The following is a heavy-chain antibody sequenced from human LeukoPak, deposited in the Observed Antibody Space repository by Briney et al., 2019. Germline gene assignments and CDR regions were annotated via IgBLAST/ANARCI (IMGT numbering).Heavy chain of an antibody. Sequence: GGSLRLSCAASGFTFSSYWMSWVRQAPGKGLEWVANIKQDGNEKFYVDSVKGRFTISRDNAKNSLYLQMNSLRAEDTAVYYCASKRDYSNYVWYFDLWGRGTLVTVSS. CDR1: GFTFSSYW. CDR2: IKQDGNEK. D-gene: IGHD4-11*01. V-gene: IGHV3-7*01. CDR3: ASKRDYSNYVWYFDL. J-gene: IGHJ2*01.